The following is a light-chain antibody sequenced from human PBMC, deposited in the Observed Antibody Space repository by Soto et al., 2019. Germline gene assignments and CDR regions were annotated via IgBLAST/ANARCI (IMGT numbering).Light chain of an antibody. J-gene: IGKJ3*01. V-gene: IGKV3-11*01. CDR2: DAS. CDR3: QQRTNWLT. CDR1: QNVSTY. Sequence: EIVLTQSPATLSLSPGERATLSCRASQNVSTYLALYQQKPGQAPRLLIYDASNRATGIPDRFSGSGSGTDFTLTISRLEPEDFAVYYCQQRTNWLTFGPGTKVDIK.